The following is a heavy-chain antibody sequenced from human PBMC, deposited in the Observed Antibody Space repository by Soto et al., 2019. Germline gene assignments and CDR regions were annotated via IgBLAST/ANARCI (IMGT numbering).Heavy chain of an antibody. CDR2: IYYSGST. D-gene: IGHD3-10*01. J-gene: IGHJ5*02. V-gene: IGHV4-30-4*01. CDR1: GGSISSGDYY. Sequence: SETLSLTCTVSGGSISSGDYYWSWIRQPPGKGLEWIGYIYYSGSTYYNPSLKSRVTISVDTSKNQFSLKLSSVTAADTAVYYCARDLSGENWFDPWGQGTLVTVSS. CDR3: ARDLSGENWFDP.